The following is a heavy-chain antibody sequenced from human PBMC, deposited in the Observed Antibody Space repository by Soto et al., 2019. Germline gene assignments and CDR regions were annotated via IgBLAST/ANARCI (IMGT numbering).Heavy chain of an antibody. CDR1: GYTFTSYG. CDR3: ARDKAGIAVAGTGTELDY. J-gene: IGHJ4*02. V-gene: IGHV1-18*01. CDR2: ISAYNGNT. D-gene: IGHD6-19*01. Sequence: ASVKVSCKASGYTFTSYGISWVRQAPGQGLEWMGWISAYNGNTNYAQKLQGRVTMTAETSTSTAYMELRSLRSDDTAVYYCARDKAGIAVAGTGTELDYWGQGTLVTVSS.